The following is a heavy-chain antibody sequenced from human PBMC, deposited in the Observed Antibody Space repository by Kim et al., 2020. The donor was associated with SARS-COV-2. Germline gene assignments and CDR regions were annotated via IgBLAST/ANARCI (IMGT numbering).Heavy chain of an antibody. CDR1: GGSISSSSYY. J-gene: IGHJ5*02. CDR3: ARHAVDWFDP. V-gene: IGHV4-39*01. D-gene: IGHD2-15*01. Sequence: SETLSLTCTVSGGSISSSSYYWGWIRQPPGKGLEWIGSIYYSGSTYYNPSLKSRVTISVDTSKNQFSLKLSSVTAADTAVYYCARHAVDWFDPWGQGTLVTVSS. CDR2: IYYSGST.